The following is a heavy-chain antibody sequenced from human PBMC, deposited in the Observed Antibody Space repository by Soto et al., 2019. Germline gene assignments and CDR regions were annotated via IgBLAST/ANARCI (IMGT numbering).Heavy chain of an antibody. D-gene: IGHD3-16*01. Sequence: GASVKCSFKASVYSFTNNDVSWLRQATLQVLEWMGWMNPGSGDTGYAQKLQGRVTMTRDISIATAYMELSSLRSDDTAIYYCARMATFGSLNWFDTWGQGTMVTVSS. CDR1: VYSFTNND. V-gene: IGHV1-8*01. J-gene: IGHJ5*02. CDR2: MNPGSGDT. CDR3: ARMATFGSLNWFDT.